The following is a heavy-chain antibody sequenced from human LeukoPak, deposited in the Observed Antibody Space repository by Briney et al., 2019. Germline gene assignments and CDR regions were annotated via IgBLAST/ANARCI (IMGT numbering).Heavy chain of an antibody. CDR2: IYYSGST. CDR1: GGSISSGGYY. D-gene: IGHD5-18*01. Sequence: TLSLTCTVSGGSISSGGYYWSWIRQHPGKGLEWIGYIYYSGSTYYNPSLKSRVTISVDTSKNQFSLKLSSVTAADTAVYYCARDRLGYSYGPGGWFDPWGQGTLVTVSS. J-gene: IGHJ5*02. V-gene: IGHV4-31*03. CDR3: ARDRLGYSYGPGGWFDP.